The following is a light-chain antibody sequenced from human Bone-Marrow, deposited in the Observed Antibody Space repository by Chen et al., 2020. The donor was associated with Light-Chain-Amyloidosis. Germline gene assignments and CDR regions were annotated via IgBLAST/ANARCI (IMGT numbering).Light chain of an antibody. CDR2: SDT. V-gene: IGLV3-25*03. Sequence: SYELTQPPSVSVSPGQTARIPCSGDDLPKKYAYWYQQKPGQAPVLVRHSDTERPSGISERLSGSSSGTTATLTISGVQAEDEADYHCQSADSSGTYEVIFGGGTKLTVL. J-gene: IGLJ2*01. CDR3: QSADSSGTYEVI. CDR1: DLPKKY.